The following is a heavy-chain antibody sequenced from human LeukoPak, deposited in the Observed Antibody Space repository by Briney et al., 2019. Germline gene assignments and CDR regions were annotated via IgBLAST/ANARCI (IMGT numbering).Heavy chain of an antibody. Sequence: GGSLRLSCSVSGFTFSTYVMHWVRQAPGKGLEYVSAISSNGDNTYYADSVKGRFTISRDNSMNTLYLQMGSLRADDTAVYYCVRGTGYWGQGTLVTVSS. CDR3: VRGTGY. J-gene: IGHJ4*02. CDR1: GFTFSTYV. V-gene: IGHV3-64D*06. CDR2: ISSNGDNT.